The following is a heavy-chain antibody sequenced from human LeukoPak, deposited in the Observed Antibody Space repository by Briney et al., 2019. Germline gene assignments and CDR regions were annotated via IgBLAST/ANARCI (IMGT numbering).Heavy chain of an antibody. CDR3: ARAEDIVATIFDY. CDR2: IYYSEST. V-gene: IGHV4-59*01. Sequence: PSETLSLTCTVSGGSISSYYWSWIRQPPGKGLEWIGYIYYSESTNYNPSLKSRVTISVDTSKNQFSLKLSSVTAADTAVYYCARAEDIVATIFDYWGQGTLVPVSS. D-gene: IGHD5-12*01. J-gene: IGHJ4*02. CDR1: GGSISSYY.